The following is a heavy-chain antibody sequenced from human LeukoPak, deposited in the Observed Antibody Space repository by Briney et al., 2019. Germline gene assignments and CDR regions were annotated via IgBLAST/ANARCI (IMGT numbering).Heavy chain of an antibody. CDR2: IYASEST. J-gene: IGHJ4*02. D-gene: IGHD3-22*01. CDR3: AVLVDSYDRSGYYYFDY. Sequence: KPSESLCLTSTVSVGSLSSYYWCWIRQPPGKGLGCVGYIYASESTNYNPSLKSRVTKSVDTPKTHYSLKLSSVTAADTAAYYCAVLVDSYDRSGYYYFDYWGQGTLVTVSS. V-gene: IGHV4-4*09. CDR1: VGSLSSYY.